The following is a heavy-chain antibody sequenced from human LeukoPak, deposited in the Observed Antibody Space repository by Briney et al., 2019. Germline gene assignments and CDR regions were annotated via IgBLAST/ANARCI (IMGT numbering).Heavy chain of an antibody. Sequence: SETLSLTCTVSGGSISSSSYYWGWIRQPPGKGLEWIGSIYYSGSAYFNPSLKSRLAISVDTSKNQFSLKLSSVTAADTAVYDCGGLEFAAAVNLWFYPWVQGTPVNVSA. CDR2: IYYSGSA. V-gene: IGHV4-39*01. J-gene: IGHJ5*02. CDR3: GGLEFAAAVNLWFYP. D-gene: IGHD6-25*01. CDR1: GGSISSSSYY.